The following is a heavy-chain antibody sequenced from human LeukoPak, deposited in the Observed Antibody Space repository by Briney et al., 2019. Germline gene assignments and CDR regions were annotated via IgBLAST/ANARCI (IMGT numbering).Heavy chain of an antibody. D-gene: IGHD6-13*01. Sequence: GGSLRLSCAASGFTFSSYAMHWVRQAPGKGLEWVAVISYDGSNKYYADSVKGRFTISRDNSKNTLYLQMNSLRAEDTAVYYCAKVQLGYSSSWYYFDYWGQGTLVTVSS. V-gene: IGHV3-30-3*01. CDR1: GFTFSSYA. CDR3: AKVQLGYSSSWYYFDY. J-gene: IGHJ4*02. CDR2: ISYDGSNK.